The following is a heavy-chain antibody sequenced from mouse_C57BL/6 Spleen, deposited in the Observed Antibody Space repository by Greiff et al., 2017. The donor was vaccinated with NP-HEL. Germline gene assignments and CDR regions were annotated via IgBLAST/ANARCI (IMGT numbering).Heavy chain of an antibody. CDR2: INPNNGGT. D-gene: IGHD2-2*01. Sequence: EVQLQQSGPELVKPGASVKISCKASGYTFTDYYMNWVKQSHGKSLEWIGDINPNNGGTSYNQKFKGKATLTVDKSSSTAYMELRSLKSGDSAVYYCARGYDDYAMDYWGQGTSVTVSS. CDR1: GYTFTDYY. CDR3: ARGYDDYAMDY. V-gene: IGHV1-26*01. J-gene: IGHJ4*01.